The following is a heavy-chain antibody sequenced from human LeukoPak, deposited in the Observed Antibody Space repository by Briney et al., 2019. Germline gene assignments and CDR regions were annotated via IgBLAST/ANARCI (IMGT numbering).Heavy chain of an antibody. J-gene: IGHJ5*02. CDR1: GGTFSSYA. CDR2: IIPIFGTA. CDR3: ARDCGGDCYFSS. D-gene: IGHD2-21*02. Sequence: GSSVKVSCKASGGTFSSYAISWVPQAPGQGLEWMGGIIPIFGTANYAQKFQGRVTITTDESTSTAYMELSSLRSEDTGVYYCARDCGGDCYFSSWGQGTLVTVSS. V-gene: IGHV1-69*05.